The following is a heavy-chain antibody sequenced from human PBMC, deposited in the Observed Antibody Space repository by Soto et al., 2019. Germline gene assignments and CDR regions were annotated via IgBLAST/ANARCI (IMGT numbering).Heavy chain of an antibody. J-gene: IGHJ5*02. Sequence: SETLXLTCTVSGGSISSYYWSWIRQPPGKGLEWIGYIYYNGNTNYNPSLKSRVTISVDTSRNQFSLKLTSVTAADTAVYYCAVESFARFDPWGQGILVTVSS. V-gene: IGHV4-59*01. CDR2: IYYNGNT. D-gene: IGHD1-1*01. CDR1: GGSISSYY. CDR3: AVESFARFDP.